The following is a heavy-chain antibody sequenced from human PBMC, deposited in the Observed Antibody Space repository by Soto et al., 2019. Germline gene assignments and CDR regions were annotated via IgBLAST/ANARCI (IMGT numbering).Heavy chain of an antibody. V-gene: IGHV1-69*06. CDR1: GSAFLSYA. CDR3: ARDGGGHYDFWSVYYTGDGMAV. CDR2: FIPFFGTA. J-gene: IGHJ6*02. D-gene: IGHD3-3*01. Sequence: GTSAKVRCEASGSAFLSYAISWVRQATGPELDWMGGFIPFFGTANYAQKFQGRVTITADKSTSTAYMELSSLRSEDTAVYYCARDGGGHYDFWSVYYTGDGMAVRGHGTTVPFFS.